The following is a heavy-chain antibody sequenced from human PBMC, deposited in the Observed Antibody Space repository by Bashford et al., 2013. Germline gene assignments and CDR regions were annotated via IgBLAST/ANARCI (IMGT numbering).Heavy chain of an antibody. J-gene: IGHJ3*02. V-gene: IGHV5-51*01. D-gene: IGHD6-19*01. CDR3: ARRTVAGLTDAFEI. Sequence: WVRQMPGKGLEWMGAIYPIDSDTRYSPSFQGQVTISAALSMSTAYLQWTSLKPSDTAIYYCARRTVAGLTDAFEIWGQGTVVTVSS. CDR2: IYPIDSDT.